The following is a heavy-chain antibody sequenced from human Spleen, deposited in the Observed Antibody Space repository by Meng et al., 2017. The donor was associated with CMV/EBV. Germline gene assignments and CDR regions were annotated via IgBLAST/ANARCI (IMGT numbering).Heavy chain of an antibody. CDR2: VSSDGSNK. V-gene: IGHV3-30*04. Sequence: GGSLRLSCAASGFTFNNYAMHWVRQAPGKGLEWVAVVSSDGSNKYYADSVRGRYTISRDNSKNTVYLQLNSLRAEDTALYYCARAPREPVAIGGIDYWGQGTQVTVSS. CDR1: GFTFNNYA. CDR3: ARAPREPVAIGGIDY. D-gene: IGHD2-2*02. J-gene: IGHJ4*02.